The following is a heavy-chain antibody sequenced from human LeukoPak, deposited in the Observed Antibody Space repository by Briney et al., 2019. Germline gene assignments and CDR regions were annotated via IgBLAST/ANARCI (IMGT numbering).Heavy chain of an antibody. CDR3: ARDGHLGYCSGGSCYWGYFDY. V-gene: IGHV3-30*16. J-gene: IGHJ4*02. Sequence: GRSQRLLCGASGFIFSRYDMHWARDASSKGLVYGKDISYDGSNKYYADSVKGRFTISRDNSKNTLYLQMNSLRAEDTAVYYCARDGHLGYCSGGSCYWGYFDYWGQGTLVTVSS. D-gene: IGHD2-15*01. CDR1: GFIFSRYD. CDR2: ISYDGSNK.